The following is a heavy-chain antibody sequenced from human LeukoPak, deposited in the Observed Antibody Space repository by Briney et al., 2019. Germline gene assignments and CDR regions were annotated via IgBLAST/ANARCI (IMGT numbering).Heavy chain of an antibody. CDR2: TYYRSKWYN. J-gene: IGHJ4*02. CDR1: GESVSSKSAT. V-gene: IGHV6-1*01. CDR3: ARLGSFEDY. D-gene: IGHD1-26*01. Sequence: SQTLSLTCAISGESVSSKSATWNWIRQSPSRGLEWLGRTYYRSKWYNDYALSVNIRITINPDTSKNQFSLQLNSVTPEDTAVYYCARLGSFEDYWGQGTLVTVSS.